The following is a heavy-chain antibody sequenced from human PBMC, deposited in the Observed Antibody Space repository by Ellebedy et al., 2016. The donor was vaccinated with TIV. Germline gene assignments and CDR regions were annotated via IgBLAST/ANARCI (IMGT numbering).Heavy chain of an antibody. Sequence: ESLKISCAASGFTFSSYSMNWVRQAPGKGLEWVSSISSSSKYIYYAESVKGQFTISRDNAKNSLYLQMNSLRAEDTAVYYCARPNYGGKQPFDYWGQGTLVTVSS. J-gene: IGHJ4*02. CDR3: ARPNYGGKQPFDY. V-gene: IGHV3-21*01. CDR2: ISSSSKYI. D-gene: IGHD4-23*01. CDR1: GFTFSSYS.